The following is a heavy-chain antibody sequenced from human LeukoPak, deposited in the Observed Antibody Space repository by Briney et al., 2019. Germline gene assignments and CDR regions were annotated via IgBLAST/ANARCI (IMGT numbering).Heavy chain of an antibody. CDR1: GGSISSSNW. D-gene: IGHD2-2*01. V-gene: IGHV4-4*02. Sequence: SETLSLTCAVSGGSISSSNWWSWVRPPPGKGLEWIGEIYHSGSTNYNPSLKSRVTISVDKSKNQFSLKLSSVTAADTAVYYWARALQVVPAAWEDYYYGMDVWGKGTTVTVSS. CDR2: IYHSGST. CDR3: ARALQVVPAAWEDYYYGMDV. J-gene: IGHJ6*04.